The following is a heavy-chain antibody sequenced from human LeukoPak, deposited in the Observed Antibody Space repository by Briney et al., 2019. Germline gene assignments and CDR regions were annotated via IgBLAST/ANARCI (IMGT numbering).Heavy chain of an antibody. D-gene: IGHD5-12*01. V-gene: IGHV3-33*01. J-gene: IGHJ4*02. CDR1: GFTFSSYG. CDR2: IWYDGSNK. CDR3: ARDPPYDDGYSGYDFTGTLDY. Sequence: GRSLRLSCAASGFTFSSYGMHWVRQAPGKGLEWVAVIWYDGSNKYYADSVKGRFTISRDNSKNTLYLQMNSLRAEDTAVYYCARDPPYDDGYSGYDFTGTLDYWGQGTLVTVSS.